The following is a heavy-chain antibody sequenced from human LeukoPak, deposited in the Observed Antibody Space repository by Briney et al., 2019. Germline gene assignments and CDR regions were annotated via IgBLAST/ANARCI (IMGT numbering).Heavy chain of an antibody. CDR3: AREGNSGWSFDY. Sequence: PRGSLRLSCAASGFSFSSYEMSWVRQAPGKGLEWVSYISTSGNTIYYADSVKGRFTIYRDTDKNSLYLQMHSLRAEDTAVYYSAREGNSGWSFDYWGQGTLVTVSS. J-gene: IGHJ4*02. CDR1: GFSFSSYE. V-gene: IGHV3-48*03. CDR2: ISTSGNTI. D-gene: IGHD6-19*01.